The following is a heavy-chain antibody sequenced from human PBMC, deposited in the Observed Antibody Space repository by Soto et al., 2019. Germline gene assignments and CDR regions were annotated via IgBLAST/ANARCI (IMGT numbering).Heavy chain of an antibody. J-gene: IGHJ6*02. CDR3: ARLTFIAARPFYYYGMDV. CDR2: IDPSDSYT. CDR1: GYSFTSYW. Sequence: PGESLKISCKGSGYSFTSYWISWVRQMPGKGLEWMGRIDPSDSYTNYSPSFQGHVTISADKSISTAYLQWSSLKASDTAMYYCARLTFIAARPFYYYGMDVWGQGTTVTXSS. V-gene: IGHV5-10-1*01. D-gene: IGHD6-6*01.